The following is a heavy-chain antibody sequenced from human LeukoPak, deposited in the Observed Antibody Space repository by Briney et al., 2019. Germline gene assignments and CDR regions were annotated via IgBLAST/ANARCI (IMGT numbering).Heavy chain of an antibody. J-gene: IGHJ3*01. Sequence: GGSLRLSCAASGFTFSSYWMSWVRQAPGKGLEWVANIKQDGSEKYYVDSVKGRFTISRDNAKNSLYLQMNSLRAEDTAVYYCVRDLPYYLGAFDLWGQGTMVTVSS. CDR3: VRDLPYYLGAFDL. CDR2: IKQDGSEK. D-gene: IGHD2/OR15-2a*01. CDR1: GFTFSSYW. V-gene: IGHV3-7*01.